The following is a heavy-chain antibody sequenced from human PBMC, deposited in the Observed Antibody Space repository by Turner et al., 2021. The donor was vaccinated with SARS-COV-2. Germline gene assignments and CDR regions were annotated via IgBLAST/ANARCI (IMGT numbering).Heavy chain of an antibody. V-gene: IGHV3-33*01. CDR1: GFTFSSYG. D-gene: IGHD3-22*01. J-gene: IGHJ3*02. CDR2: RWYDGSNK. Sequence: QVQLVESVGGVVQPGRSLRLSCAASGFTFSSYGMHWVRQAPGKGLEGVEVRWYDGSNKYYADSVKGRFTISRDISKNTRYLQMNSLRAEDTAVYYWARDHYYDSSGYTLDAFDIWGQGTMVTISS. CDR3: ARDHYYDSSGYTLDAFDI.